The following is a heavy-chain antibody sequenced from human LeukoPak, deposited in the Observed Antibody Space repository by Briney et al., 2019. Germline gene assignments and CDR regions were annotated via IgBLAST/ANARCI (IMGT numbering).Heavy chain of an antibody. Sequence: ASVEVSCKASGYTFTSYWIQWVRQAPGQGLEWMGLINLDGGSTAYAHRFQGRVTMTRDTSTSTVYMDFSSLRSEDTALYYCARAPRNSSTMLDYWGQGTLVTVSS. J-gene: IGHJ4*02. D-gene: IGHD6-13*01. CDR3: ARAPRNSSTMLDY. V-gene: IGHV1-46*01. CDR1: GYTFTSYW. CDR2: INLDGGST.